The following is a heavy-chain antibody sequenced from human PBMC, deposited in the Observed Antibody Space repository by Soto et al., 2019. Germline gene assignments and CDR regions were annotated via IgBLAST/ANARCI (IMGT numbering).Heavy chain of an antibody. CDR3: AKDYGSSSWWTVDY. CDR2: ISGSGGST. Sequence: GGSLRLSCAASGFTFSSYAMSWVRQAPGKGLEWVSAISGSGGSTYYADSVKGRFTISRDNSKNTLYLQMNSLRAEDTAVYYCAKDYGSSSWWTVDYWGQGTLVTVSS. J-gene: IGHJ4*02. D-gene: IGHD6-13*01. V-gene: IGHV3-23*01. CDR1: GFTFSSYA.